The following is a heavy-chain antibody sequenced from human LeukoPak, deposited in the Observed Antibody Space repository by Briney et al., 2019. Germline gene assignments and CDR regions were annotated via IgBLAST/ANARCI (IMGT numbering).Heavy chain of an antibody. CDR1: GFTFSSYC. V-gene: IGHV3-7*04. D-gene: IGHD3-10*01. Sequence: SGGSLRLSCAASGFTFSSYCMSWVRQAPGKGLEWVANIKQSESQKDYVDSVKGRFIISRDSAKNSLYLQMNSLRAEDTAVYYCARILLWFGELQRFDPWGQGTLVTVSS. CDR3: ARILLWFGELQRFDP. J-gene: IGHJ5*02. CDR2: IKQSESQK.